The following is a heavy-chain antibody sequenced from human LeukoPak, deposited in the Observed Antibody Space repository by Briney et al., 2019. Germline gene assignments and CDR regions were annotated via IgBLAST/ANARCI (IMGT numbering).Heavy chain of an antibody. J-gene: IGHJ4*02. CDR1: GFSFSNHG. CDR2: IASDGGAK. CDR3: VREATWGQWYFDH. V-gene: IGHV3-30*03. D-gene: IGHD6-19*01. Sequence: GGSLRLSCVASGFSFSNHGMHWVHQAQGKGLEWVSVIASDGGAKFYADSVKGRFTLSRDNPKNMFFLQMNLLTVEDTAIYYCVREATWGQWYFDHWGQGAPVTVSS.